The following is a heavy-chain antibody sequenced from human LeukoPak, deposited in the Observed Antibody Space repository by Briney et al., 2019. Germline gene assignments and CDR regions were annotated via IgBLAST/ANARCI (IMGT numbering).Heavy chain of an antibody. V-gene: IGHV3-48*03. CDR2: ISSSAGTI. CDR3: ARDPGYSSGWPYYFDY. J-gene: IGHJ4*02. Sequence: GGSLRLSCAASGFTFSSHEMNWVRQAPGKGLEWVSYISSSAGTIYYATSVKGRFTISRDNAKNSLFLQMNSLRAEDTAVYYCARDPGYSSGWPYYFDYWGQGTLVTVSS. CDR1: GFTFSSHE. D-gene: IGHD6-19*01.